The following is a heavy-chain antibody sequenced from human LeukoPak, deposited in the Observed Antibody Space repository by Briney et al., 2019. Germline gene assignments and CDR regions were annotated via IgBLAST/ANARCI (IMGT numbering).Heavy chain of an antibody. CDR2: ISWNSGSI. J-gene: IGHJ6*03. V-gene: IGHV3-9*01. CDR1: GFTFDDYA. Sequence: GGSLRLSCAASGFTFDDYAMHWVRQAPGKGLEWVSGISWNSGSIGYADSVKGRFTISRDNSKNTLYLQMNSLRVDDTAVYYCVKDISMVVGHYMDVWGKGTTVTVSS. D-gene: IGHD2-2*01. CDR3: VKDISMVVGHYMDV.